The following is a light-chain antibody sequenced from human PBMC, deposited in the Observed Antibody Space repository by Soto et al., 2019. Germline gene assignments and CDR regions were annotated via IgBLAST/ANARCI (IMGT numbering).Light chain of an antibody. CDR2: DAS. Sequence: EIVLTQSPATLSLSPGERATLSCRASHSVSRYLAWYQQKPGQAPRLLMYDASNRATGIPARFRGSGSGTDFTLTISSLEPEDFVVYYCQQRSNWPLTFGGGTKVEIK. CDR1: HSVSRY. V-gene: IGKV3-11*01. J-gene: IGKJ4*01. CDR3: QQRSNWPLT.